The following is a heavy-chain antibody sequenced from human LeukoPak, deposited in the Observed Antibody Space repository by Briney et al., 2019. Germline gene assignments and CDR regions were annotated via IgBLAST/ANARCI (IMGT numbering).Heavy chain of an antibody. CDR1: GFTFSSYS. CDR2: IISSSSYI. J-gene: IGHJ4*01. CDR3: AREYSSGWYYFDY. Sequence: GGSLRLSFAASGFTFSSYSMKWVSQAPGKGLEWVSSIISSSSYIYYADSVKGRFTISMDNGKNSLYLQMNSLRAEDKAMYSCAREYSSGWYYFDYWGNVTLVTVSS. V-gene: IGHV3-21*01. D-gene: IGHD6-19*01.